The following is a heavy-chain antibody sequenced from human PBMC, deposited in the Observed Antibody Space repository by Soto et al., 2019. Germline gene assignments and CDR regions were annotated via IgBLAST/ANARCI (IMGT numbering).Heavy chain of an antibody. Sequence: GGSLRLSCAASGFTFSSYAMSWVRQAPGKGLEWVSAIGGSGGSTYYADSVKGRFTISRDNSKNTLYLQMNSLRAEDTAIYSCAKDSGYFDFWGQGTLVTVSS. V-gene: IGHV3-23*01. J-gene: IGHJ4*02. CDR1: GFTFSSYA. CDR2: IGGSGGST. CDR3: AKDSGYFDF. D-gene: IGHD6-25*01.